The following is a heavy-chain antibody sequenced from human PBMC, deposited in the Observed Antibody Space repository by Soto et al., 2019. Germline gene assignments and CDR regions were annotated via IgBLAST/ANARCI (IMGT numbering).Heavy chain of an antibody. Sequence: GGSLRLSSAAPGFIFSSFAMRWVRQAPGKGLEWVSTISNNGGSTYSADSVKGRFTISRDNSKNTLYLQMNSLRAEDTAVYYCAKDPDISGWYQTDLDYWGQGTLVTVSS. V-gene: IGHV3-23*01. CDR3: AKDPDISGWYQTDLDY. CDR2: ISNNGGST. J-gene: IGHJ4*02. CDR1: GFIFSSFA. D-gene: IGHD6-19*01.